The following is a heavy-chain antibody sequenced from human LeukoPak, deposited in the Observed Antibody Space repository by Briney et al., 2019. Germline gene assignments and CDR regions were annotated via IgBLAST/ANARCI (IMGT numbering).Heavy chain of an antibody. Sequence: SQTLSLTCTVSGGSISSGSYYWSWIRQPAGKGLELIGRIYTSGTTNYNPSLKSRLTISVDTSKNQFSLNLSSVTAADTAVYYCARETSIFGVVISAYWGQGTLVTVSS. V-gene: IGHV4-61*02. D-gene: IGHD3-3*01. CDR1: GGSISSGSYY. J-gene: IGHJ4*02. CDR3: ARETSIFGVVISAY. CDR2: IYTSGTT.